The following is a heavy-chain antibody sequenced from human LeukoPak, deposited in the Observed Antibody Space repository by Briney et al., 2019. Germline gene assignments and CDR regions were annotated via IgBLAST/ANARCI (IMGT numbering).Heavy chain of an antibody. V-gene: IGHV4-59*08. D-gene: IGHD6-19*01. Sequence: SETLSLTCTVSGGSISSYFWSWIRQPPGKGLEWIGYIYYSGRTNYNPSLKSRVTMSVDTSKNQFSLKLSSATAADTAVYYCARIDRAVAGTIDYWGQGTLVTVSS. CDR1: GGSISSYF. J-gene: IGHJ4*02. CDR3: ARIDRAVAGTIDY. CDR2: IYYSGRT.